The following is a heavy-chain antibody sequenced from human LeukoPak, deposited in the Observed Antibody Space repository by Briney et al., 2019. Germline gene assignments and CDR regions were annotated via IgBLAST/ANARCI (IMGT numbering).Heavy chain of an antibody. CDR1: GFTFSSYS. V-gene: IGHV3-21*01. CDR2: ISSSDTYI. D-gene: IGHD6-13*01. CDR3: ARRRIAAAGKDFDY. Sequence: GGSLRLSCAASGFTFSSYSMTWVRQAPGKGLEWVSSISSSDTYIYYADSVKGRFTISRDNAKNSLYLQMNSLRAEDTAVYYCARRRIAAAGKDFDYWGQGTLVTVSS. J-gene: IGHJ4*02.